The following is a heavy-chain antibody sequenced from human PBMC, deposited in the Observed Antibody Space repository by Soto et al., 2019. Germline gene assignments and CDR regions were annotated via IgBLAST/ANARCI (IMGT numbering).Heavy chain of an antibody. D-gene: IGHD3-10*01. CDR3: ARDGPGDEGEALDI. CDR2: LYSGGST. CDR1: GLTVSSNY. J-gene: IGHJ3*02. Sequence: EVQLVETGGGLIQPGGSLRLSCVASGLTVSSNYMNWVRQAPGKGLEWVSVLYSGGSTHYAGSVKGRFIISRDNSKNTLYLQMNSLRAEDTAVYYCARDGPGDEGEALDIWGHGTMVTVSS. V-gene: IGHV3-53*02.